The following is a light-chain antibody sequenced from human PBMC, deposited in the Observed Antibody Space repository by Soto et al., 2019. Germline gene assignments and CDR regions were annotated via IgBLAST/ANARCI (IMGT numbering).Light chain of an antibody. J-gene: IGKJ5*01. CDR2: DAS. Sequence: EIVLTQSPATLSLSPGERATLSCRASQSVSGDLAWYHHKPGQAPRLLIYDASTRALDTPARFAVSVSGTEVTITISSLKSEDGAVYFCQQYNNWPITFGQGTRLEIK. V-gene: IGKV3-15*01. CDR3: QQYNNWPIT. CDR1: QSVSGD.